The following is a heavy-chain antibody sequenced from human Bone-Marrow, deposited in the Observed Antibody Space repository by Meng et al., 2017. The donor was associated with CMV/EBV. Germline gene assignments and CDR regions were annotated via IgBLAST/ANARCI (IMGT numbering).Heavy chain of an antibody. D-gene: IGHD3-10*01. Sequence: GESLKLPCAASGFAFSGYAMYWVRQAPGKGLEWVAVISYDRNNKYYADSVKGRFTISRDNSKNTLYLQMNSLGPEDTAVYYCARDLGYSITMVRGGKAFDIWGQGTMVTVSS. CDR2: ISYDRNNK. J-gene: IGHJ3*02. CDR3: ARDLGYSITMVRGGKAFDI. V-gene: IGHV3-30*04. CDR1: GFAFSGYA.